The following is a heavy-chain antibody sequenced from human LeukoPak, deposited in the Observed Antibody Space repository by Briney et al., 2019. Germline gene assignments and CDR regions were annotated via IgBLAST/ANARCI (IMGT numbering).Heavy chain of an antibody. V-gene: IGHV1-3*01. D-gene: IGHD6-19*01. CDR1: GYTFTIYA. CDR3: ARPVMCSSGPFDC. Sequence: ASVKVSCKSSGYTFTIYAMHWVRQAPGQRLEWMGWINAGNGNTKYSQKLQGRVTITRDTSASTAYMELSSLRSEETAVYYCARPVMCSSGPFDCWGQGTLVTVSS. J-gene: IGHJ4*02. CDR2: INAGNGNT.